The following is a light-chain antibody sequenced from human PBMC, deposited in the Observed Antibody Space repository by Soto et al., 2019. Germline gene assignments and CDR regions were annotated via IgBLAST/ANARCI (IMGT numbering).Light chain of an antibody. J-gene: IGLJ2*01. CDR2: EVA. CDR3: TSFAGNNNFV. Sequence: QLVLTQPPSASGSPGQSVTISCTGTRSDVGGYNYVSWYQQHPGKAPKLIIYEVAKRPSGVPDRFSGSKSGNTASLTVSGLQAEDEGDYYCTSFAGNNNFVFGGGTKVTVL. V-gene: IGLV2-8*01. CDR1: RSDVGGYNY.